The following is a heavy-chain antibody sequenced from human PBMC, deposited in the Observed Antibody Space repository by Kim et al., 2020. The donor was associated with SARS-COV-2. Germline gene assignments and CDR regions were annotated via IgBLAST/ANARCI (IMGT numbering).Heavy chain of an antibody. Sequence: SETLSLTCTVSGGSISSYYWSWIRQPPGKGLEWIGYIYYSGSTNYNPSLKSRVTISVDTSKNQFSLKLSSVTAADTAVYYCARAGFLEFDYWGQGTLVTVSS. CDR2: IYYSGST. D-gene: IGHD3-3*01. CDR3: ARAGFLEFDY. V-gene: IGHV4-59*01. CDR1: GGSISSYY. J-gene: IGHJ4*02.